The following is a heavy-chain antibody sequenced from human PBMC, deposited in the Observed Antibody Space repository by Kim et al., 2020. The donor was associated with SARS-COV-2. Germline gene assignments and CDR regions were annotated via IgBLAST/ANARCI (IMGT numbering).Heavy chain of an antibody. V-gene: IGHV3-33*06. Sequence: KYYADSVKGRFTISRDNSKNTLYLQMNSLRAEDTAVYYCAKDGDKGYFDLWGRGTLVTVSS. CDR3: AKDGDKGYFDL. CDR2: K. D-gene: IGHD7-27*01. J-gene: IGHJ2*01.